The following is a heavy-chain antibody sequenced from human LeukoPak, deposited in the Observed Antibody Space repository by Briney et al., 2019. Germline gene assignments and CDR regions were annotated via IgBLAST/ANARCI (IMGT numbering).Heavy chain of an antibody. J-gene: IGHJ6*04. D-gene: IGHD3-10*02. CDR2: IYSGGST. CDR3: AELGITMIGGV. Sequence: PGGSLRLSCAASGLSVSSNYMTWVRQAPGKGLEWVSLIYSGGSTYYADSVKGRFTISRDNSKNALYLQMNSLRAEDTAVYYCAELGITMIGGVWGKGTTVTISS. V-gene: IGHV3-66*01. CDR1: GLSVSSNY.